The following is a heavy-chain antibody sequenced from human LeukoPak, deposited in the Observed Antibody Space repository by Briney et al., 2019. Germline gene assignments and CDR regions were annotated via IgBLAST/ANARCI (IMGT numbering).Heavy chain of an antibody. CDR2: IRYDGSNK. D-gene: IGHD2-8*02. V-gene: IGHV3-30*02. CDR3: TKNYYPSTGNDY. J-gene: IGHJ4*02. CDR1: GFTVSSYG. Sequence: PGGSLRLSCAASGFTVSSYGMHWVRQAPGKGLEWVAFIRYDGSNKYYADSVKGRFTISRDNSRNTLYLQMNSLRAEDTALYYCTKNYYPSTGNDYWGQGTLVTVSS.